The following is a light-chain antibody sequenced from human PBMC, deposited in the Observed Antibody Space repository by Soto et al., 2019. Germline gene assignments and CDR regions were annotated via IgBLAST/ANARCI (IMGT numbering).Light chain of an antibody. J-gene: IGKJ4*01. CDR3: QQYFSYPLT. Sequence: DIQMTQSPSTLSASVGDRVIITCRASQSPDTWLAWYQQKPGTAPVLLIYDVSRLESGVPSRFSGSGSGTEFTLTISSLQPDDFATYYCQQYFSYPLTFGGGTKVEIK. V-gene: IGKV1-5*01. CDR2: DVS. CDR1: QSPDTW.